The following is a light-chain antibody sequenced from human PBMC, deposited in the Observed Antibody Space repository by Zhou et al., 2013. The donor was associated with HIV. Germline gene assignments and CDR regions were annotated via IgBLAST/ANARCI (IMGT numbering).Light chain of an antibody. CDR2: AAS. V-gene: IGKV1-27*01. CDR3: QQADSFPPFT. Sequence: DIQMTQSPSSLSASIGDRVTITCRAVQDISNYLAWYQQKPGKVPKLLMYAASTLQRGVPSRFSGSGSGTDFTLTISSLQAEDFATYYCQQADSFPPFTFGLGTHLEMK. CDR1: QDISNY. J-gene: IGKJ2*01.